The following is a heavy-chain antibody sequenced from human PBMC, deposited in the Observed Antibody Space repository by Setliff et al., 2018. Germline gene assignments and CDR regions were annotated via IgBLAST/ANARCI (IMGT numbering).Heavy chain of an antibody. D-gene: IGHD1-26*01. CDR2: IIPIFGAA. Sequence: SVKVSCKASGGTFSSYAISWVRQAPGQGLEWMGGIIPIFGAADYAQKFQGRVTITTDESASTSYMELISLRSDDTAVYYCARDQSPHYYHPASGDAFDSWGQGTLVTVSS. J-gene: IGHJ3*01. V-gene: IGHV1-69*05. CDR3: ARDQSPHYYHPASGDAFDS. CDR1: GGTFSSYA.